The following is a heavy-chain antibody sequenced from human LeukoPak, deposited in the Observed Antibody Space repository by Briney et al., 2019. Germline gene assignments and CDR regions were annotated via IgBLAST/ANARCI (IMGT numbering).Heavy chain of an antibody. D-gene: IGHD3-22*01. CDR2: IYPNSGGT. J-gene: IGHJ4*02. CDR1: GYTFTGYY. V-gene: IGHV1-2*02. Sequence: EASVKVSCKASGYTFTGYYMHWVRQAPGQGLEWMGWIYPNSGGTNYAQKFQGRVTMTRDTSISTAYMELSRLRSDDTAVYYCARRDYYDNSDDNYHSFEYWGQGTLVTVSS. CDR3: ARRDYYDNSDDNYHSFEY.